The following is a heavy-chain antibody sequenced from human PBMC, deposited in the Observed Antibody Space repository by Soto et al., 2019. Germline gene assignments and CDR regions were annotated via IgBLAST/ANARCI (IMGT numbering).Heavy chain of an antibody. Sequence: SQTLSLTCAISGDSVSSNSAAWNWIRQSPSRGLEWLGRTYYRSKWYNDYAVSVKSRVTINPDTSKNQFSLQLNSVTPEDTAVYYCARDTYYYDSSGYYITSRYYFDYWGQGTLVTVSS. CDR3: ARDTYYYDSSGYYITSRYYFDY. CDR1: GDSVSSNSAA. J-gene: IGHJ4*02. CDR2: TYYRSKWYN. V-gene: IGHV6-1*01. D-gene: IGHD3-22*01.